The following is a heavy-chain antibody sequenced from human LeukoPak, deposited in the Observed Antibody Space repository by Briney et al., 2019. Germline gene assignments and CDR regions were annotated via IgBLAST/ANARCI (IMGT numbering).Heavy chain of an antibody. V-gene: IGHV3-48*04. CDR2: ISSSSSTI. J-gene: IGHJ3*02. D-gene: IGHD2-15*01. CDR3: ARAHCSGRGRYQRYDGFDI. CDR1: GFTFSSYS. Sequence: GGSLRLSCAASGFTFSSYSMNWVRQAPGKGLEWVSYISSSSSTIYYADSVKGRFTISRDNAKNSLYLQMNSLRAEDTAVYYCARAHCSGRGRYQRYDGFDIWGQGTVVTVSS.